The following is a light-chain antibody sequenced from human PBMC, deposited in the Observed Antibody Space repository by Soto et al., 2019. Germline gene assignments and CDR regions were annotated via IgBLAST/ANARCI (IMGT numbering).Light chain of an antibody. Sequence: DLQMTQFSSALPAYVRHRVRITCRASQRISSWLAWYQQKPGEAPKLLIYDASALPRGVPSRFSGSGSGTKFTLTIASLQPNDFATYYCQQYKTYSGPFAPGTKVDIK. V-gene: IGKV1-5*01. CDR3: QQYKTYSGP. CDR1: QRISSW. J-gene: IGKJ3*01. CDR2: DAS.